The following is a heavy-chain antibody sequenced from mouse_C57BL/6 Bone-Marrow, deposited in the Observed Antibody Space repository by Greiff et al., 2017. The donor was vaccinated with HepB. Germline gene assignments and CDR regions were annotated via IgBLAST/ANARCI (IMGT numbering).Heavy chain of an antibody. CDR1: GYTFTSYG. CDR3: ARRDYYGSSSYYYAMDY. CDR2: IYPRSGNT. V-gene: IGHV1-81*01. Sequence: QVQLQQSGAELARPGASVKLSCKASGYTFTSYGISWVKQRTGQGLEWIGEIYPRSGNTYYNEKFKGKATLTADKSSSTAYMELRSLTSEDSAVYFCARRDYYGSSSYYYAMDYWGQGTSVTVSS. J-gene: IGHJ4*01. D-gene: IGHD1-1*01.